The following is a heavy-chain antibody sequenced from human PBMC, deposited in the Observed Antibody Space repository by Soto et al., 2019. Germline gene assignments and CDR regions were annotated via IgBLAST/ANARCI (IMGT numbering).Heavy chain of an antibody. D-gene: IGHD7-27*01. CDR2: TYQRSKWYN. J-gene: IGHJ3*02. CDR1: GDSVSSNSAG. Sequence: PSQTLSLTCVISGDSVSSNSAGWNWIRQSPSRGLEWLGRTYQRSKWYNDYALSVKSRISINPDTSKNQFSLQLNSVTPEDTAVYYCARDNGDPRGDDCDIWGQGTMVTVSS. CDR3: ARDNGDPRGDDCDI. V-gene: IGHV6-1*01.